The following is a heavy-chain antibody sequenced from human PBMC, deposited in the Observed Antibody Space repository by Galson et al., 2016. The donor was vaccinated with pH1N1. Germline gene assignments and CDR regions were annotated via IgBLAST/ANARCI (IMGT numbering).Heavy chain of an antibody. CDR1: GFTFSSYV. Sequence: SLRLSCAASGFTFSSYVMTWVRQAPGKGLEWVSTISGSGISTYYADSVKGRFTISRDSSKNTLYLQMNSLRAEDTAIYYCAKDRIPMIVGAGAFDIWGQGTTVIVSS. CDR3: AKDRIPMIVGAGAFDI. V-gene: IGHV3-23*01. D-gene: IGHD3-22*01. J-gene: IGHJ3*02. CDR2: ISGSGIST.